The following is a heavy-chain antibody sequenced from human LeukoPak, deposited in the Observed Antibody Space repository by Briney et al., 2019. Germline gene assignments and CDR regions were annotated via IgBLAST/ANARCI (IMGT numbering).Heavy chain of an antibody. CDR1: GGSISSSSHD. V-gene: IGHV4-39*07. J-gene: IGHJ4*02. CDR2: ISNSGST. Sequence: SETLSLTCTVSGGSISSSSHDWGWIRQPPGKGLEWIGSISNSGSTYYNPSLKSRVTISVDTSNNQFSLKLSSVTAADTAVYYCATTTIRLGYWGQGTLVTVSS. CDR3: ATTTIRLGY. D-gene: IGHD1-26*01.